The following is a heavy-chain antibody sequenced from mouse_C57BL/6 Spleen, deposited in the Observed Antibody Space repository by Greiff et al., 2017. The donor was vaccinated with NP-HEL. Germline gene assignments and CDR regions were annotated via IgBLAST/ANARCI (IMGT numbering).Heavy chain of an antibody. D-gene: IGHD2-4*01. CDR1: GYTFTSYG. J-gene: IGHJ2*01. V-gene: IGHV1-81*01. CDR2: IYPRSGNT. CDR3: ARGDDYDSEKYYFDY. Sequence: QVQLQQSGAELARPGASVKLSCKASGYTFTSYGISWVKQRTGQGLEWIGEIYPRSGNTYYNEKFKGKATLTADKSSSTAYMELRSLTSEDSAVYFCARGDDYDSEKYYFDYWGQGTTLTVSS.